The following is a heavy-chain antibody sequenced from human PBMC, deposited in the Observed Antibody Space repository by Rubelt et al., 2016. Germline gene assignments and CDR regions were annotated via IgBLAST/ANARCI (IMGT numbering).Heavy chain of an antibody. CDR1: GFTFSSYA. CDR2: ISYDGSNK. J-gene: IGHJ4*02. V-gene: IGHV3-30*04. CDR3: ARDVRWELPFDY. D-gene: IGHD1-26*01. Sequence: QVQLVESGGGVVQPGRSLRLSCAASGFTFSSYAMHWVRQAPGKGLEWVAVISYDGSNKYYADSVKGRFTISRDHSKTTLYLQMNSLRAEDTAVYYCARDVRWELPFDYWGQGTLVTVSS.